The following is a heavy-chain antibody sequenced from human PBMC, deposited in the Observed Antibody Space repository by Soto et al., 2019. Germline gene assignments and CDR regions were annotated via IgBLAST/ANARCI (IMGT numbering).Heavy chain of an antibody. Sequence: ASLTRSCAARGLTFSRSVMSSVRQATGKGLEWVSGISGSGGSTYYADSVKGRFTISRDNSKNTLYLQMNSLRAEDTAVYYCAKVPYDFWSGYYPPLYFDYWGQGTLVTVSS. CDR3: AKVPYDFWSGYYPPLYFDY. D-gene: IGHD3-3*01. CDR2: ISGSGGST. V-gene: IGHV3-23*01. J-gene: IGHJ4*02. CDR1: GLTFSRSV.